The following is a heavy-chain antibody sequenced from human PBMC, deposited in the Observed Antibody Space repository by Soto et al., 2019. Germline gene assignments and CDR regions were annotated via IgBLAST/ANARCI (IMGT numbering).Heavy chain of an antibody. J-gene: IGHJ4*02. CDR3: AHVFTYYDFWSGPFDY. CDR1: LFSLITSGVG. V-gene: IGHV2-5*02. CDR2: IYWDDDK. Sequence: TRLSNRQALAMSCTFSLFSLITSGVGVGWIRQPPGKALEWLALIYWDDDKRYSPSLKSRLTITKDTSKNQVVLTMTNMDPVDTATYYCAHVFTYYDFWSGPFDYWGQRTLVTVSS. D-gene: IGHD3-3*01.